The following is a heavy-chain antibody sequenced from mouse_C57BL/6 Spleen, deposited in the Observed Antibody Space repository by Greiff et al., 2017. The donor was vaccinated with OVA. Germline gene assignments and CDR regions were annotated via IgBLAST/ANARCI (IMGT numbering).Heavy chain of an antibody. Sequence: VQLQQSGPELVKPGASVKISCKASGYTFTDYYMNWVKQSHGKSLEWIGDINPNNGGTSYNQKFKGKATLTVDKSSSTAYMELRSLTSEDSAVYYCARTEGVYYFDYWGQGTTRTVSS. CDR3: ARTEGVYYFDY. J-gene: IGHJ2*01. CDR1: GYTFTDYY. CDR2: INPNNGGT. V-gene: IGHV1-26*01.